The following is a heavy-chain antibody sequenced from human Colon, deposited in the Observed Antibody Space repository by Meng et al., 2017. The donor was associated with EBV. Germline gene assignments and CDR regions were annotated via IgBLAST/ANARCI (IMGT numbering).Heavy chain of an antibody. D-gene: IGHD4-17*01. CDR2: IYHSGRT. V-gene: IGHV4-30-4*03. J-gene: IGHJ4*01. Sequence: QVQLQESGPGLVKPSQTLSLTCTVSGGSISSGDYYWSWIRQPPGKGLEWIGEIYHSGRTNYNPSVKSRVSMSVDKSQNHFSLRLSSVTAADTAVYYCTTLYGDSISWGHGTLVTVAS. CDR3: TTLYGDSIS. CDR1: GGSISSGDYY.